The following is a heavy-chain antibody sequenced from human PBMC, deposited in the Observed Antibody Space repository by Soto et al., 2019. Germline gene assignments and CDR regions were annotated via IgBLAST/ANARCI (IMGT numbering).Heavy chain of an antibody. CDR1: GFTFSSYA. D-gene: IGHD6-13*01. J-gene: IGHJ4*02. Sequence: GGSLRLSCAASGFTFSSYAMSWVRQAPGKGLEWVSAISGSGGSTYYADSVKGRFTISRDNSKNTLYLQMNSLRAEDTAVYYCAKASGRGSSWYSFSFAYWGQGTLVTVSS. CDR3: AKASGRGSSWYSFSFAY. CDR2: ISGSGGST. V-gene: IGHV3-23*01.